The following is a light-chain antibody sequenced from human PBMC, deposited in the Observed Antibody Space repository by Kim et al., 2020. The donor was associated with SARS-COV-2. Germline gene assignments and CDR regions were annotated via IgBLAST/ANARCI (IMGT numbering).Light chain of an antibody. CDR1: QGIVTY. J-gene: IGKJ4*01. Sequence: DIQLTQSPSFLSASVGDRVTLTCRASQGIVTYLALYQQKPGKAPNLLIYGASILQSGVPSRFRGSGSGTKFTLTISSLQPEAFATYYCQQFHSPLSFGVGTKVDIK. V-gene: IGKV1-9*01. CDR3: QQFHSPLS. CDR2: GAS.